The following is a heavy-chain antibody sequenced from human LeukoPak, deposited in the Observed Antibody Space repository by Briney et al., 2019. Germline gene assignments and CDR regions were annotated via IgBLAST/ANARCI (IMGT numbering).Heavy chain of an antibody. Sequence: PSETLSLTCTVSGGSISSFYWSWIRQPPGKGLEWIGYIYYSGSTNYNPSLKSRVTISVDTSKNQFSLKLSSVTAADTAVYYCGRHQLYCSGGSCYPWFDPWGQGTLVTVSS. CDR3: GRHQLYCSGGSCYPWFDP. D-gene: IGHD2-15*01. CDR2: IYYSGST. CDR1: GGSISSFY. J-gene: IGHJ5*02. V-gene: IGHV4-59*08.